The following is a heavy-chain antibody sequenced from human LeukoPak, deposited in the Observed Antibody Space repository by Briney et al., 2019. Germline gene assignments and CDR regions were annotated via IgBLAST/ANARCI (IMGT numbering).Heavy chain of an antibody. D-gene: IGHD6-13*01. CDR2: ISSSSSYT. V-gene: IGHV3-11*06. CDR1: GFTFSDYY. J-gene: IGHJ4*02. Sequence: PGGSLRLSCAASGFTFSDYYMSWIRQAPGKGLEWVSYISSSSSYTNYADSVKGRFTISRDNAKNSLYLQMNSLRAEDTAVYYCARDRGIRQLMPFDYWGQGTLVTVSS. CDR3: ARDRGIRQLMPFDY.